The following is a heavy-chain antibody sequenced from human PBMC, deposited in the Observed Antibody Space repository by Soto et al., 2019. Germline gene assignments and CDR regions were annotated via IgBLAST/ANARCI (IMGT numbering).Heavy chain of an antibody. J-gene: IGHJ6*02. CDR1: GFTFSYYW. Sequence: PGGSLRLSCAASGFTFSYYWMHWVRQAPGKGLVWVSRMNGDGSRTSYADSVQGRCTVSGDTAKNTLYLQMNSLRAEDPAVYYCVSGLVCREVYHYYGMDVWGLVITVTVAS. CDR2: MNGDGSRT. V-gene: IGHV3-74*01. CDR3: VSGLVCREVYHYYGMDV.